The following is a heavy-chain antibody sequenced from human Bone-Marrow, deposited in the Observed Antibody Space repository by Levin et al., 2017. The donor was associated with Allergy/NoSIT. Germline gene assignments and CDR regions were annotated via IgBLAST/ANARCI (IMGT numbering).Heavy chain of an antibody. CDR2: VYYRGST. J-gene: IGHJ6*02. CDR1: GGSISSYY. Sequence: PGGSLRLSCSVSGGSISSYYWSWIRQPSGKGLEWIGYVYYRGSTNYNPSLKSRVTISVDTSKNQFSLKLKSVTAADTAVYYCVRGGSSPFVIDNYIGMDVWGQGTTVTVSS. V-gene: IGHV4-59*01. CDR3: VRGGSSPFVIDNYIGMDV. D-gene: IGHD6-6*01.